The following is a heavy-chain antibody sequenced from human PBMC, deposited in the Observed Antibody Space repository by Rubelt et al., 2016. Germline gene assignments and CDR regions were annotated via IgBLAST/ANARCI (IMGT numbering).Heavy chain of an antibody. J-gene: IGHJ6*02. V-gene: IGHV3-21*01. CDR3: AIHAHSYALWGV. D-gene: IGHD3-10*01. CDR2: ISSSSSYI. Sequence: SISSSSSYIYYADSVKGRFTISRDNAKNSLYLQMNSLRAEDTAVYYCAIHAHSYALWGVWGQGTTVTVSS.